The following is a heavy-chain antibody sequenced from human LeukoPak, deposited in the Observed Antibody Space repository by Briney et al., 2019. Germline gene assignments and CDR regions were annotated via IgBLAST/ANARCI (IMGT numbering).Heavy chain of an antibody. CDR1: GGSISSSSYY. CDR2: IYYSGST. J-gene: IGHJ4*02. V-gene: IGHV4-39*01. Sequence: PSETLSLTCTVSGGSISSSSYYWGWIRQPPGKGLEWIGNIYYSGSTYHNPSLKSRVTISVDTSKNQFSLKLSSVTAADTAVYYCAASSGGYPTLGYWGQGTLVTVSS. D-gene: IGHD6-6*01. CDR3: AASSGGYPTLGY.